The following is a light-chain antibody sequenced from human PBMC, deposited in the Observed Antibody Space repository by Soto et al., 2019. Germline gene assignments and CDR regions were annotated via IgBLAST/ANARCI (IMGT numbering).Light chain of an antibody. Sequence: DIQMTQSPSSLSASVGDRVTITCRASQSITSYLNWYQQKPGKAPKLLIYAASSLQSGVPSRFSGSGSGTDFTLTISSLQPEDFAPYYCQQSYSAPCTFGQGTKVDIK. CDR2: AAS. V-gene: IGKV1-39*01. J-gene: IGKJ1*01. CDR3: QQSYSAPCT. CDR1: QSITSY.